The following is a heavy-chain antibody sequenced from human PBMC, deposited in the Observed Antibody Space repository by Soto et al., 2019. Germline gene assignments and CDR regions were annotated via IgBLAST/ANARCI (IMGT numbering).Heavy chain of an antibody. CDR3: ARAKLEVVAATPVYYYGMDV. CDR2: IIPIFGTA. V-gene: IGHV1-69*13. Sequence: SVKVSCKASGGTFSSYAISWVRQAPGQGLEWMGGIIPIFGTANYAQKFQGRVTITADESTSTAYMELSSLRSEDTAVYYCARAKLEVVAATPVYYYGMDVWGQGTTVTVSS. CDR1: GGTFSSYA. J-gene: IGHJ6*02. D-gene: IGHD2-15*01.